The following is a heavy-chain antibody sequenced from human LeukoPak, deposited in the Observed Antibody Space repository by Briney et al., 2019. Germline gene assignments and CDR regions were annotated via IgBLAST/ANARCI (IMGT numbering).Heavy chain of an antibody. CDR3: AKEYRDSGSYLFDY. CDR1: GFTFSSYW. Sequence: GGSLRLSCAASGFTFSSYWMSWVRQAPGKGLEWVAFIRYDGSNKYYADSVEGRFTISRDNSKNTLYLQMNSLRAEDTAVYYCAKEYRDSGSYLFDYWGQGTLVTVSS. V-gene: IGHV3-30*02. CDR2: IRYDGSNK. D-gene: IGHD1-26*01. J-gene: IGHJ4*02.